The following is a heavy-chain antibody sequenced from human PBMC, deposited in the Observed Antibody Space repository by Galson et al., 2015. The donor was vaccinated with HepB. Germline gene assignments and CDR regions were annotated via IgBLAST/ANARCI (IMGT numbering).Heavy chain of an antibody. CDR2: ISYSGDT. J-gene: IGHJ4*02. D-gene: IGHD1-1*01. Sequence: ATLSLTCTVSGGSISTYYWSWIRQFPGKGLEWIGYISYSGDTNYNPSLKSRVTISLDTSKNQFSLRLNSVTAADTAVYYCVSAPNSYYFDDWGQGTLVTVSS. CDR3: VSAPNSYYFDD. V-gene: IGHV4-59*01. CDR1: GGSISTYY.